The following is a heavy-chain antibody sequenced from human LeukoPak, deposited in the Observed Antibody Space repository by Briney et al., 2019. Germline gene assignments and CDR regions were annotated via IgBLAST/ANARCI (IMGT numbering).Heavy chain of an antibody. CDR2: IVVGSGNT. D-gene: IGHD2-2*01. J-gene: IGHJ6*03. CDR3: AVLPAPAVGSLPADPPYYYYMDV. CDR1: GFTFTSSA. Sequence: SVKVSCKASGFTFTSSAVQWVRQARGQRLEWIGWIVVGSGNTNYAQKFQERVTITRDMSTSTAYMELSSLRSEDTAVYYCAVLPAPAVGSLPADPPYYYYMDVWGKGTTVTVSS. V-gene: IGHV1-58*01.